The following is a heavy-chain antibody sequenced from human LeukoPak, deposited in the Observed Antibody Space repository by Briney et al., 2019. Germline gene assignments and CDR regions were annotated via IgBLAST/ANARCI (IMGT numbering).Heavy chain of an antibody. CDR2: ISGSGGST. D-gene: IGHD1-26*01. CDR1: GFTFSSYA. V-gene: IGHV3-23*01. Sequence: GGSLRLSCAASGFTFSSYAMSWVRQAPGKGLEWVSAISGSGGSTYYADSVKGRFTISRDNSKNTLYLQMNSLRAEDTAVCYCAKDKGGSYYPAYFDYWGQGTLVTVSS. J-gene: IGHJ4*02. CDR3: AKDKGGSYYPAYFDY.